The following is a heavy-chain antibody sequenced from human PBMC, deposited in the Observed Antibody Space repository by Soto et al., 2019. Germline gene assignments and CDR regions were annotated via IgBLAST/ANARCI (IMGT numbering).Heavy chain of an antibody. CDR3: ARDSSHLYDSSARGAFDI. CDR1: GYTFTSYG. CDR2: ISAYNGNT. J-gene: IGHJ3*02. V-gene: IGHV1-18*01. D-gene: IGHD3-22*01. Sequence: ASVKVSCKASGYTFTSYGISWVRQAPGQGLEWMGWISAYNGNTNYAQKLQGRVTMTTDTSTSTAYMELRSLRSDDTAVYYCARDSSHLYDSSARGAFDIWGQGTMVTVSS.